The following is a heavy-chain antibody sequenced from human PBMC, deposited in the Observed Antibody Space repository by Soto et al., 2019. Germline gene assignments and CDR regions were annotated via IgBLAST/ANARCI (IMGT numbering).Heavy chain of an antibody. CDR1: GFPFSSTD. J-gene: IGHJ5*02. CDR3: AKNSGWFNT. CDR2: IDGSGGTT. Sequence: GSLRLSCAASGFPFSSTDMTWVRQAPGKGLEWVSTIDGSGGTTYYADSVKGRFTISRDNSINTVYLQMNSLRTDDTALYYCAKNSGWFNTWGQGALVTVSS. V-gene: IGHV3-23*01. D-gene: IGHD3-10*01.